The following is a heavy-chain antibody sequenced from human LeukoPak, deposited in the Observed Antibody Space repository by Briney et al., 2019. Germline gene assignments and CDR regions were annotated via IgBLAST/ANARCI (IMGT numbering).Heavy chain of an antibody. J-gene: IGHJ4*02. CDR3: ARAYCTNGVCYYFDY. Sequence: PSETLSLTCTVSGGSISSGVNYWSWIRQHPGKGLEWIGYIYYSGSTYYNPSLKSRVTISVYTSKNQFSLKLSSVTAADTAVYYCARAYCTNGVCYYFDYWGQGTLVTVSS. D-gene: IGHD2-8*01. CDR2: IYYSGST. CDR1: GGSISSGVNY. V-gene: IGHV4-31*03.